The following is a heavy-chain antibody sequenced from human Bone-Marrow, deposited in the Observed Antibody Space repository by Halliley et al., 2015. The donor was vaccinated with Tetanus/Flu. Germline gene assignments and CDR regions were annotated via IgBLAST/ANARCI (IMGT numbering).Heavy chain of an antibody. CDR3: VRGSGWLLDV. J-gene: IGHJ5*02. CDR2: IKQDGSEK. CDR1: GFMFNTKW. D-gene: IGHD6-19*01. V-gene: IGHV3-7*01. Sequence: SLRLSCAASGFMFNTKWMTWVRQAPGKGLEWVAIIKQDGSEKYYVDSVKGRFTISRHNANNSVFLQMNSLTAEDTAVYYCVRGSGWLLDVWGQGAMVIVSS.